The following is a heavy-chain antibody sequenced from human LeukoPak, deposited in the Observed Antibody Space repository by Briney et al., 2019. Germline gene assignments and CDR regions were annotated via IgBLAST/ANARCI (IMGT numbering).Heavy chain of an antibody. V-gene: IGHV3-48*01. CDR1: GFTFSSYS. J-gene: IGHJ5*02. CDR3: ARGGRGVISYWFDP. D-gene: IGHD3-10*01. CDR2: ISSSSSTI. Sequence: GGSLRLSCAASGFTFSSYSMNWVRQAPGKGLEWVSYISSSSSTIYYADSVKGRFTISRDNAKNSLYLQMNSLRAEDTAVYYCARGGRGVISYWFDPWGQGTLVTVSS.